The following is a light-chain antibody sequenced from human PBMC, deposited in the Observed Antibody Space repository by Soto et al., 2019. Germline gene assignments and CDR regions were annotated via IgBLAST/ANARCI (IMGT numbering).Light chain of an antibody. CDR2: KAS. J-gene: IGKJ1*01. V-gene: IGKV1-5*03. Sequence: DIQMTESPSTLSGSVGDRVTITCRASQTISSWLAWYQQKPGKAPKLLIYKASTLKSGVPSRFSGSGSGTEFTFTISSLQPEDIATYYCQQYDNLPRWTFGQGTKVDIK. CDR1: QTISSW. CDR3: QQYDNLPRWT.